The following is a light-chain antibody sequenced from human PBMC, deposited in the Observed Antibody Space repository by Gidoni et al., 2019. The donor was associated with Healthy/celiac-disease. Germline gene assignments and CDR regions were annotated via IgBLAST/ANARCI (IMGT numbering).Light chain of an antibody. CDR1: RGHHSYI. CDR2: LEGSGSY. J-gene: IGLJ2*01. V-gene: IGLV4-60*02. Sequence: QPVLTQPSFAPASLCASVTLTCPLSRGHHSYIIAWHPQQPGKAPRYLMKLEGSGSYNKGSVVPDRFSGSSSGADRYLTISTLQFDDEADYYCETWDSNTHVVFGGGTKLTVL. CDR3: ETWDSNTHVV.